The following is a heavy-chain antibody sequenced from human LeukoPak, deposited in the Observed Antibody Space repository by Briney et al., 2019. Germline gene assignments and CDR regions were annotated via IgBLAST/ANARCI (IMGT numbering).Heavy chain of an antibody. V-gene: IGHV1-46*01. CDR1: GYTFTGYY. CDR3: ARGRGPRAAGNIWDDY. Sequence: ASVKVSCKASGYTFTGYYMHWVRQAPGQGLEWMGIINPSGGSTSYAQKFQDRVTMTRDTSTSTVYMELSSLRSEDTAVYYCARGRGPRAAGNIWDDYWGQGTLVTVSS. J-gene: IGHJ4*02. CDR2: INPSGGST. D-gene: IGHD6-13*01.